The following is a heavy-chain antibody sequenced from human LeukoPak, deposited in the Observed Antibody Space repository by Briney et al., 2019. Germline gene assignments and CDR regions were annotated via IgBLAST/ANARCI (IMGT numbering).Heavy chain of an antibody. Sequence: PGGSLRLSCAASGSTFSNAWMNWVRQAPGKGLEWVGRIKSKTDGGTTDYAAPVKGRFTISRDDSKNTLYLQMNSLKTEDTAVYYCTTDSYNPPKYCSGGSCSSGYWGQGTLVTVSS. D-gene: IGHD2-15*01. J-gene: IGHJ4*02. CDR1: GSTFSNAW. V-gene: IGHV3-15*07. CDR2: IKSKTDGGTT. CDR3: TTDSYNPPKYCSGGSCSSGY.